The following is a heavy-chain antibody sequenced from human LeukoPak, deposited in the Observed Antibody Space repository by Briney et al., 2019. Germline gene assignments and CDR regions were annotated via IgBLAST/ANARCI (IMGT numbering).Heavy chain of an antibody. CDR2: NIPIFGTA. Sequence: SVKVSCKASGGTFISYAISWVRQAPGQGLEWMGGNIPIFGTANYAQKFQGRVTITADESTSTAYMELSSLRSEDTAVYYCARVLSDGDYDSYFDYWGQGTLVTVSS. J-gene: IGHJ4*02. V-gene: IGHV1-69*13. D-gene: IGHD4-17*01. CDR1: GGTFISYA. CDR3: ARVLSDGDYDSYFDY.